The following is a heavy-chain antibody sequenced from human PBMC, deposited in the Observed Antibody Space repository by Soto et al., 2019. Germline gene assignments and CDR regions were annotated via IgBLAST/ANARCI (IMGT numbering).Heavy chain of an antibody. CDR1: GYSFTSYW. CDR3: ARRSSSSWSYYYYGLDV. V-gene: IGHV5-10-1*01. Sequence: PGESLKISCKGSGYSFTSYWISWVRQMPGKGLEWMGRIDPSDSYTNYSPSFQGHVTISADKSISTAYLQWSSLKASDTAMYYCARRSSSSWSYYYYGLDVWGQGTTVNVSS. J-gene: IGHJ6*02. CDR2: IDPSDSYT. D-gene: IGHD6-13*01.